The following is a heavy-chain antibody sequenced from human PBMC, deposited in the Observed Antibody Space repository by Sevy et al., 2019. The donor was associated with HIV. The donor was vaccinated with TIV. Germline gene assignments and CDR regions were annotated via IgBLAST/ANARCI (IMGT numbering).Heavy chain of an antibody. CDR1: GISISSHW. Sequence: GGSLRLSCVGSGISISSHWMNWVRQSPGKGLEWVANINQDGSEIYYVDSVKGRFTISSENAKNSGYLQMHSLRVEDSGVYYCARAMGVWGQGTTVTVYS. J-gene: IGHJ6*02. V-gene: IGHV3-7*01. CDR2: INQDGSEI. CDR3: ARAMGV.